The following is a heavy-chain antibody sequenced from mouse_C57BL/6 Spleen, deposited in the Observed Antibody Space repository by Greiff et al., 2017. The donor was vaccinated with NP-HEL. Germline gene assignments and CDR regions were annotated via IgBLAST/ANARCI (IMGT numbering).Heavy chain of an antibody. CDR1: GFNITDYY. D-gene: IGHD1-1*01. J-gene: IGHJ1*03. CDR2: IDPEDGET. CDR3: ARCPYGSSHWYFDV. Sequence: VQLQQSGAELVKPGASVKLSCTASGFNITDYYMHWVKQRTEQGLEWIGRIDPEDGETKYAPTFQGKATITADTSSNTAYLQLSSLTSEDTAVYYCARCPYGSSHWYFDVWGTGTTVTVSS. V-gene: IGHV14-2*01.